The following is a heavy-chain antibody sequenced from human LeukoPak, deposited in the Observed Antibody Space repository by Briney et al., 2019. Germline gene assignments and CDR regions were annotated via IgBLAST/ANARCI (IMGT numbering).Heavy chain of an antibody. CDR2: IYYSGTT. J-gene: IGHJ4*02. Sequence: NTSETLSLTCTVSGGSISSYYWSWIRQPPGKGLEWIGYIYYSGTTNYNPSLKSRVTISVDTSKNQLSLKLSSVTAADTAVYYCARGVYIAAAQYAYWGQGTLVTVSS. V-gene: IGHV4-59*01. CDR1: GGSISSYY. D-gene: IGHD6-13*01. CDR3: ARGVYIAAAQYAY.